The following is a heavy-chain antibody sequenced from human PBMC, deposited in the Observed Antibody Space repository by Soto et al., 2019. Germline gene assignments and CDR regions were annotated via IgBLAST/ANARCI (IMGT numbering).Heavy chain of an antibody. Sequence: GGSLRLSCAAPGFTFSSYSMNWVRQAPGKGLEWVSSISSSSSYIYYADSVRGRFTISRDNAKNSLYLQMNSLRAEDTAVYYCARDGYDTLTGYYGRPSSVGPWGQGTLVTV. V-gene: IGHV3-21*01. J-gene: IGHJ5*02. CDR1: GFTFSSYS. D-gene: IGHD3-9*01. CDR3: ARDGYDTLTGYYGRPSSVGP. CDR2: ISSSSSYI.